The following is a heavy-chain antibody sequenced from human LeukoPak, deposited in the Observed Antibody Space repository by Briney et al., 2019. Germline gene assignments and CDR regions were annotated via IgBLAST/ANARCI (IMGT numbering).Heavy chain of an antibody. CDR2: IYSGGST. CDR3: ARDQRDYFGSGSYLLY. CDR1: GFTVSSNY. Sequence: TGGSLRLSCAASGFTVSSNYMSWVRQAPGKGLEWVSVIYSGGSTYYADSVKGRFTISRDNFKNTLYLQMTSLRVEDTAVYYCARDQRDYFGSGSYLLYWGQGTLVTVSS. V-gene: IGHV3-66*01. J-gene: IGHJ4*02. D-gene: IGHD3-10*01.